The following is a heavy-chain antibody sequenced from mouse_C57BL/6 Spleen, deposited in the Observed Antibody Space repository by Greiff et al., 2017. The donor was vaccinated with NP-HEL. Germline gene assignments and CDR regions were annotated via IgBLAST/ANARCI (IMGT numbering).Heavy chain of an antibody. D-gene: IGHD2-4*01. J-gene: IGHJ4*01. CDR3: ARPSLYDYYY. CDR2: IYPSDSET. V-gene: IGHV1-61*01. CDR1: GYTFTSYW. Sequence: QVQLQQPGAELVKPGASVKLSCKASGYTFTSYWMHWVKQRPGQGLEWIGNIYPSDSETHYNQKFKDKATLTVDKSSSTAYMQLSSLTSEDSAVYYCARPSLYDYYYWGQGTSVTVSS.